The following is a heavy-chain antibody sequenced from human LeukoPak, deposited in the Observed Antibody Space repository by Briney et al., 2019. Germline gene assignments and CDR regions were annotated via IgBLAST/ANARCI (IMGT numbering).Heavy chain of an antibody. V-gene: IGHV3-53*01. CDR2: MFPDGRT. D-gene: IGHD4-17*01. Sequence: SGGSLRLSCAVSGFSVNDNYMSWVRQAPGKGLQWVSVMFPDGRTYYADSVKGRFTISRDLARNTLLLQMHSLRADDMAVHYCARTNPVYGDYDYWGQGTLVTVSS. CDR1: GFSVNDNY. J-gene: IGHJ4*02. CDR3: ARTNPVYGDYDY.